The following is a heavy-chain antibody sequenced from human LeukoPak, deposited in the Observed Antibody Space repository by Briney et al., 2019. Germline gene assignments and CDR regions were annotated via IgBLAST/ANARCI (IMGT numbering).Heavy chain of an antibody. CDR3: ARGTDSSSWLGDY. CDR2: INAGNGNT. CDR1: GYTFTSYA. J-gene: IGHJ4*02. V-gene: IGHV1-3*03. Sequence: GASVKVSCKASGYTFTSYAMHWVRQAPGQRLEWMGWINAGNGNTKYSQEFQGRVTITRDTSACTAYMELSSLRSEDMAVYYCARGTDSSSWLGDYWGQGTLATVSS. D-gene: IGHD6-13*01.